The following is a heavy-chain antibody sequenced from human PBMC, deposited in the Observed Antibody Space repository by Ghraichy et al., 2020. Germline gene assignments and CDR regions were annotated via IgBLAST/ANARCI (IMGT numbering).Heavy chain of an antibody. D-gene: IGHD3-16*01. CDR1: GFTFSDHY. Sequence: GESLKISCVASGFTFSDHYMDWVRQAPGKGLEWVGRTIKKAKSYITQYAVSAQGRFTISRDDSRDSMYLQMNSLKIEDTAVYYCSRDLFGQGDTWGQGTLVTVSS. CDR3: SRDLFGQGDT. CDR2: TIKKAKSYIT. V-gene: IGHV3-72*01. J-gene: IGHJ5*02.